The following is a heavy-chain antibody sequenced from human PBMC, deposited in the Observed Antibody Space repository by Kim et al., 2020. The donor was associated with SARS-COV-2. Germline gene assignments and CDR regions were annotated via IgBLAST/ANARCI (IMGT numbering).Heavy chain of an antibody. CDR2: ISGSGGST. J-gene: IGHJ6*02. CDR3: AKDLNRRMPYSSSSGGEVQLRTAGQNYYYYGMDV. CDR1: GFTFSSYA. Sequence: GGSLRLSCAASGFTFSSYAMSWVRQAPGKGLEWVSAISGSGGSTYYADSVKGRFTISRDNSKNTLYLQMNSLRAEDTAVYYCAKDLNRRMPYSSSSGGEVQLRTAGQNYYYYGMDVWGQGTTVTVSS. V-gene: IGHV3-23*01. D-gene: IGHD6-6*01.